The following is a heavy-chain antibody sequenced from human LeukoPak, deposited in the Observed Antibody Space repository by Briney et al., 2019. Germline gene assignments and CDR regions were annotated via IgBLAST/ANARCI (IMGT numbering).Heavy chain of an antibody. V-gene: IGHV3-23*01. J-gene: IGHJ4*02. Sequence: GGSLRLSCTASGFTFSSYAMSWVRQAPGKGLEWVSAISGSGGGTYYADSVEGRFTISRDNSKNTLYLQMNSLRAEDTAVYYCAKPRSRWYYFDYWGQGTLVTVSS. D-gene: IGHD4-23*01. CDR3: AKPRSRWYYFDY. CDR2: ISGSGGGT. CDR1: GFTFSSYA.